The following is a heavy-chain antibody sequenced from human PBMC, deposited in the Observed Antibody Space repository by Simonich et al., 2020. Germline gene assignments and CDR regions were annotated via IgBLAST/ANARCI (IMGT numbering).Heavy chain of an antibody. CDR3: ATYYFDY. V-gene: IGHV3-23*01. J-gene: IGHJ4*02. Sequence: EVQLLESGGGLVQPGGSLRLSCSASGFTFSSYAMRWVRPASESNVSTYAMRRDRTAPGKGVWWVSAISGSGGSTYYADSVKGLFTISRDNSKNTLYLQMNSLRAEDTAVYYCATYYFDYWGQGTLVTVSS. CDR1: GFTFSSYA. CDR2: ISGSGGST.